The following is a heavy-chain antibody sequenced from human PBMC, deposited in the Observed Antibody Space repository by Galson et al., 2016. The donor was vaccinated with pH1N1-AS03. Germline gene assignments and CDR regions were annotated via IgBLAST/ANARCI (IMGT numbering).Heavy chain of an antibody. J-gene: IGHJ3*02. D-gene: IGHD3/OR15-3a*01. V-gene: IGHV3-7*03. Sequence: SLRLSCAVSGFTFSTYWMSWVRQAPGKGLEWVANIKPDGSEKYYVDSVKGRFTISRDSAKNSLSLQMNSLRAEDTALYYCIKGGAASADFFDIWGQGTMVTVSS. CDR3: IKGGAASADFFDI. CDR2: IKPDGSEK. CDR1: GFTFSTYW.